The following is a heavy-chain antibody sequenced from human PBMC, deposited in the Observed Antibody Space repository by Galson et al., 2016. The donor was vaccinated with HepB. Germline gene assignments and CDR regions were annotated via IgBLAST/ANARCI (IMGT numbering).Heavy chain of an antibody. CDR2: INHSATT. J-gene: IGHJ4*02. CDR1: GGSFSGYY. CDR3: VVGPLMVSAEGITTIEGDF. D-gene: IGHD2-8*01. Sequence: SETLSLTCVVYGGSFSGYYWTWVRQPPGKGLEWIGEINHSATTNCNPSLKSRATLSVATSKKQFSLNLTSLTPADTGVHYCVVGPLMVSAEGITTIEGDFWGQGALVTVST. V-gene: IGHV4-34*01.